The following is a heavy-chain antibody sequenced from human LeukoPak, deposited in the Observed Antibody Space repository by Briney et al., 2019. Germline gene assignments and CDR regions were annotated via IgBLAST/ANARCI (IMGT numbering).Heavy chain of an antibody. J-gene: IGHJ4*02. D-gene: IGHD3-22*01. CDR1: GYTFTSYG. CDR3: ARDYDSSGYYAPDY. V-gene: IGHV1-18*01. Sequence: ASGKVSCKASGYTFTSYGISWVRQAPGQGLEWMGWISAYNGNTNYAQKLQGRVTMTTDTSTSTAYMELRSLRSDDTAVYYCARDYDSSGYYAPDYWGQGTLVTVSS. CDR2: ISAYNGNT.